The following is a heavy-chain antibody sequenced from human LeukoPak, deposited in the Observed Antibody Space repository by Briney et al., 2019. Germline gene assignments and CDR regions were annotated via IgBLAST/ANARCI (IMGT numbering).Heavy chain of an antibody. CDR1: GGSFSGYY. J-gene: IGHJ4*02. D-gene: IGHD3-22*01. Sequence: SETLSLTCAVYGGSFSGYYWSWIRQPPGKGLEWIGEINHSGSTNYNPSLKSRVTISVDTSKNQFSLKLSSVTAADTAVYYCARDSSGFDYWGQGTLVTVSS. CDR2: INHSGST. CDR3: ARDSSGFDY. V-gene: IGHV4-34*01.